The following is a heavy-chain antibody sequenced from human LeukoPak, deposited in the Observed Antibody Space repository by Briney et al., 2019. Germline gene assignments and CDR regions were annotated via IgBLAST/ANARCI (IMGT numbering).Heavy chain of an antibody. CDR1: GGTFSSYA. Sequence: ASVKASCKASGGTFSSYAISWVRQAPGQGLEWMGGIIPIFGTANYAQKFQGRVTITTDESTSTAYMELSSLRSEDTAVYYCARARDSSSWSYYYYYYMDVWGKGTTVTVSS. D-gene: IGHD6-13*01. V-gene: IGHV1-69*05. CDR2: IIPIFGTA. J-gene: IGHJ6*03. CDR3: ARARDSSSWSYYYYYYMDV.